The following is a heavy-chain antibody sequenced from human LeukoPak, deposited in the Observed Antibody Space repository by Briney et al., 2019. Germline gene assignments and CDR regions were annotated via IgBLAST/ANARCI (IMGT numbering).Heavy chain of an antibody. Sequence: PSQTLSLTCAVSGGSISSGGYSWSWIRQPPGKGLEWIGYIYHSGSTYYNPSLKSRVTISVDRSKNQFSLKLSSVTAADTAVYYCARVARYCSSTSCYLSFDYWGQGTLVTVSS. D-gene: IGHD2-2*01. V-gene: IGHV4-30-2*01. CDR2: IYHSGST. J-gene: IGHJ4*02. CDR3: ARVARYCSSTSCYLSFDY. CDR1: GGSISSGGYS.